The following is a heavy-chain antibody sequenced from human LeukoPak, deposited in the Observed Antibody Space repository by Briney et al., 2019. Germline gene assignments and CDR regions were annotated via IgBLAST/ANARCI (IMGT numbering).Heavy chain of an antibody. CDR1: GFFLTSYA. CDR3: VKDMTYGDGKWEFDL. Sequence: PGGSLRLSCVGSGFFLTSYATSWVRLTPGKGRQWVAGMYADGSVTQYEDAVKGRFTISRDTSKNTLYLQMNSLRDDDTALYYCVKDMTYGDGKWEFDLWGQGTPVTVSS. J-gene: IGHJ5*02. V-gene: IGHV3-23*03. D-gene: IGHD2-21*02. CDR2: MYADGSVT.